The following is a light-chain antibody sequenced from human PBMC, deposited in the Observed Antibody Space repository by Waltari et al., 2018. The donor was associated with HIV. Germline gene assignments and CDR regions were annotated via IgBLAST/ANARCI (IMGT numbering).Light chain of an antibody. V-gene: IGLV3-21*04. CDR1: NIGSLS. J-gene: IGLJ2*01. CDR2: YDN. Sequence: SYVVSQPPSVSVAPGPTAAITCGGNNIGSLSVHWYQQRPGQAPVLVISYDNDRPSGIPERFSGSSSGNTATLTIRGVEAGDEADYYCQVWDSSSDHVLFGGGTKLTVL. CDR3: QVWDSSSDHVL.